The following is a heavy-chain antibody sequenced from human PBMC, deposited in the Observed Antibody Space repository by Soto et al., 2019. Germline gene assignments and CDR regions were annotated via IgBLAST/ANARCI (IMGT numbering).Heavy chain of an antibody. CDR2: TSSDGSKD. D-gene: IGHD1-26*01. Sequence: ESGGGVVPPGRSLRLSCVASGFIFSSHAMHWVRQAPGKGLDWVTITSSDGSKDYYADSVKGRFTISRDNSKNTLYLQMNSLRDEDTAVYYCARDVYSSGTAGTPDYWGQGTLVTVSS. CDR1: GFIFSSHA. V-gene: IGHV3-30-3*01. CDR3: ARDVYSSGTAGTPDY. J-gene: IGHJ4*02.